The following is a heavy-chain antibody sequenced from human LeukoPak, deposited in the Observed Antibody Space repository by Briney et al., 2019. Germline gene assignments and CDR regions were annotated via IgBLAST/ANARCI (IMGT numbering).Heavy chain of an antibody. D-gene: IGHD6-13*01. CDR3: AKDSRRVAAAGINAFDI. V-gene: IGHV3-23*01. Sequence: GGSLRLSCAASGFTFSSYAMSWVRQAPGKGLEWVSAISGSGGSTYYADSVKGRFTISRDNSKNTLYLQMNSLRAEDTAVYYCAKDSRRVAAAGINAFDIWGQGTMVTVSS. J-gene: IGHJ3*02. CDR1: GFTFSSYA. CDR2: ISGSGGST.